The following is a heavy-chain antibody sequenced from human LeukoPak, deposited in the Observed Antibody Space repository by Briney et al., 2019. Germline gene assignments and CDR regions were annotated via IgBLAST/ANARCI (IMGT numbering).Heavy chain of an antibody. CDR3: LRLGYCNGMNCYWGSSYSSMEV. CDR2: IYTSGST. Sequence: SESLSLTCTVSGGSISGGSYYWSWIRQPAGRGLEWGGRIYTSGSTTSNPSLNSRVTISIDTSNNKFSLKLSSVTAADTAVYHCLRLGYCNGMNCYWGSSYSSMEVWGKGTTVTVSS. J-gene: IGHJ6*03. CDR1: GGSISGGSYY. D-gene: IGHD2/OR15-2a*01. V-gene: IGHV4-61*02.